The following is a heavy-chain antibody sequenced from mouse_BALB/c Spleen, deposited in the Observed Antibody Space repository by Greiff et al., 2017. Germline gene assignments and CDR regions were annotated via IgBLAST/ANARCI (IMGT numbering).Heavy chain of an antibody. CDR1: GFNIKDTY. CDR3: ARGTDWYFDV. D-gene: IGHD2-14*01. J-gene: IGHJ1*01. CDR2: IDPANGNT. V-gene: IGHV14-3*02. Sequence: EVKLQESGAELVKPGASVKLSCTASGFNIKDTYMHWVKQRPEQGLEWIGRIDPANGNTKYDPKFQGKATITADTSSNTAYLQLSSLTSEDTAVYYCARGTDWYFDVWGAGTTVTVSS.